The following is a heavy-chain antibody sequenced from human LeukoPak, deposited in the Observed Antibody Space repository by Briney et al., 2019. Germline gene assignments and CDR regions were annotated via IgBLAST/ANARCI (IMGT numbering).Heavy chain of an antibody. D-gene: IGHD3-16*01. Sequence: GGSLRLSCAASGFAFSNYGMHWVRQAPGKGLEWVAFIRYDGSNKYYADSVKGRFTISRDNSKNSLYLQMNSLRTEDTALYYCAKDMRMTLGIRELDYWGQGTLVTVSS. CDR1: GFAFSNYG. CDR3: AKDMRMTLGIRELDY. V-gene: IGHV3-30*02. CDR2: IRYDGSNK. J-gene: IGHJ4*02.